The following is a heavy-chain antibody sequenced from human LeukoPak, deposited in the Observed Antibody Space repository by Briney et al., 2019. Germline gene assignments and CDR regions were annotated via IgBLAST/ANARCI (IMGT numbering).Heavy chain of an antibody. V-gene: IGHV3-23*01. J-gene: IGHJ4*02. D-gene: IGHD5-18*01. CDR1: GFTFSSYA. CDR3: AKDLRYSYGKKKEHYFDY. CDR2: ISGSGGST. Sequence: PGGSLRLSCAASGFTFSSYAMSWVRQAPGKGLEWVSAISGSGGSTYYADSVKGRFTISRDNSKNTLYLQMNSLRAEDTAVYYCAKDLRYSYGKKKEHYFDYWGQGTLVTVSS.